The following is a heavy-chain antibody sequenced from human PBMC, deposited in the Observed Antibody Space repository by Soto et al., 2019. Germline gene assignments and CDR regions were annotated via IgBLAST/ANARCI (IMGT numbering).Heavy chain of an antibody. Sequence: SETLSLTCTVSGGSISSSSYYWGWIRQPPGKGLEWIGSIYYSGSTYYNPSLESRVTISVDTSKNQFSLKLSSVTAADTAVYYCARHAAAGMDYYYYGMDVWGQGTTVTVSS. J-gene: IGHJ6*02. CDR2: IYYSGST. D-gene: IGHD6-13*01. CDR1: GGSISSSSYY. V-gene: IGHV4-39*01. CDR3: ARHAAAGMDYYYYGMDV.